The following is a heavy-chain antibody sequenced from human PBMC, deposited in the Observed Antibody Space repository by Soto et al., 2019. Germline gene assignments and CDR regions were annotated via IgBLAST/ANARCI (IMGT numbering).Heavy chain of an antibody. CDR3: ASIAAAGSPTFDY. CDR2: INHSGST. CDR1: VGSFSGYY. Sequence: PPETMSLTCSVYVGSFSGYYWSGIRQPPGKGLEWIGEINHSGSTNYNPSLKSRVTISVDTSKNQFSLKLSSVTAADTAVYYCASIAAAGSPTFDYWGQGTLVTVS. V-gene: IGHV4-34*01. J-gene: IGHJ4*02. D-gene: IGHD6-13*01.